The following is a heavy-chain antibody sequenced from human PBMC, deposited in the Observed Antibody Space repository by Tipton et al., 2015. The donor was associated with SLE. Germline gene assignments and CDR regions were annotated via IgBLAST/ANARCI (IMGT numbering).Heavy chain of an antibody. Sequence: SPRLSCAASGFTFDDYAMHWVRQAPGKGLEWVSGISWNSGSIGYADSVKGRFTISRDNAKNSLYLQMNSLRAEDTALYYCAKASHWGQGTLVTVSS. CDR1: GFTFDDYA. CDR3: AKASH. V-gene: IGHV3-9*01. J-gene: IGHJ4*02. CDR2: ISWNSGSI.